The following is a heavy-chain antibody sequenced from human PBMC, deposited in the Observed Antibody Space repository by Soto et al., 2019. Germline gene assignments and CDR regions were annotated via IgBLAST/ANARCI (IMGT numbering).Heavy chain of an antibody. J-gene: IGHJ4*02. Sequence: EVQPLESGGGLVQPGGSLRLSCAASGFTFSSYAMSWVRQAPGKGLEWVSAISGSGGSTYYADSVKGRFTISRDNSKNTLYLQMNSLRAEDTAVYYCAKVYYYDSSGYYPLDYWGQGTLVTVSS. V-gene: IGHV3-23*01. D-gene: IGHD3-22*01. CDR1: GFTFSSYA. CDR3: AKVYYYDSSGYYPLDY. CDR2: ISGSGGST.